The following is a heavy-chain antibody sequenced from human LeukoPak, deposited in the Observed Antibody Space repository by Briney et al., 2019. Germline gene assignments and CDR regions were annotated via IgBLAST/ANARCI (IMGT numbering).Heavy chain of an antibody. CDR1: GYTFTGYY. Sequence: GASVKVSCKASGYTFTGYYMHWVRQAPGQGLEWMGWINPNSGGTNYAQKFQGRVTMTRDTSIRTAYMELSRLRSDDTAVYYCARKPTYYYDSSGYYLDYWGQGTPVTVSS. J-gene: IGHJ4*02. CDR3: ARKPTYYYDSSGYYLDY. V-gene: IGHV1-2*02. CDR2: INPNSGGT. D-gene: IGHD3-22*01.